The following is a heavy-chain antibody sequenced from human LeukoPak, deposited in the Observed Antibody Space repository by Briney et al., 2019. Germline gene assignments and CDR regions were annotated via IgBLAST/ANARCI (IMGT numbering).Heavy chain of an antibody. J-gene: IGHJ5*02. D-gene: IGHD1/OR15-1a*01. Sequence: SQTLSLTCAISGDSVPSNTAAWNWIRQSPSRGLEWLGRIYYRSQYYTDYAVSVKSRITINPDTSKNQFSLQLNSVTPDDTAVYYCARMEQWPPNGWFDPWGQGTLVTVSS. CDR3: ARMEQWPPNGWFDP. CDR2: IYYRSQYYT. V-gene: IGHV6-1*01. CDR1: GDSVPSNTAA.